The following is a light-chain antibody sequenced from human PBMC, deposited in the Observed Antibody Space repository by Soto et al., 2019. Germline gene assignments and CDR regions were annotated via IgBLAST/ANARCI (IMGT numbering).Light chain of an antibody. V-gene: IGKV3-20*01. CDR1: QSVPSNF. CDR2: GVS. CDR3: QQYDSSWT. J-gene: IGKJ1*01. Sequence: EIVLTQSPGTLSLSPGARATLSCRASQSVPSNFLAWYQQKPGQAPILVIYGVSRRATAIPDRFSGSGSGTDFALTISRLEPEDFAVYYCQQYDSSWTFGQGTKVEIK.